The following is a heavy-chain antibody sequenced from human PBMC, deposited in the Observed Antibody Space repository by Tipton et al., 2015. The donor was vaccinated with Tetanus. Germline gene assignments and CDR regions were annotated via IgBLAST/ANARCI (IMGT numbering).Heavy chain of an antibody. J-gene: IGHJ6*02. CDR1: GGSISSDY. D-gene: IGHD1-14*01. Sequence: TLSLTCAVSGGSISSDYWSWIRQPAGKGLERLGRIYTSGSTNYNPSLKSRVTMSVDTSKNQLSLKLSSVTAADTAIYYCAKDGQPGYYYGMDVWGQGTTVTVSS. V-gene: IGHV4-4*07. CDR2: IYTSGST. CDR3: AKDGQPGYYYGMDV.